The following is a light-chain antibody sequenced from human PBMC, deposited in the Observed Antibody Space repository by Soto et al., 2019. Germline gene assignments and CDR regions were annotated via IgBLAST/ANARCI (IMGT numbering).Light chain of an antibody. CDR3: QHRSNWLGT. CDR2: DAS. CDR1: QSVRSY. J-gene: IGKJ3*01. V-gene: IGKV3-11*01. Sequence: EIVLTQSPATLSLSPGERATLSCRASQSVRSYLAWYQQKPGQAPRLLIYDASNRATGIPARFSGSGSGTDFTLTINSLEPEDFAVYYCQHRSNWLGTFGPGTKVDIK.